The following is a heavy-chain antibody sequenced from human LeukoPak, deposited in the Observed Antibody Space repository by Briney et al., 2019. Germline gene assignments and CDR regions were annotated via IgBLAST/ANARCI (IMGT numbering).Heavy chain of an antibody. V-gene: IGHV5-51*01. D-gene: IGHD1-26*01. CDR1: GYSFTSYW. J-gene: IGHJ1*01. Sequence: GESLKISCKGSGYSFTSYWLGWVRQMPGKGLEWMGIIYPGDSETRYSPSFQGQVTISADKSISNAYLQWSSLKASDTAMYYRARPPIVGATNGFQHWGQGTLVTVSS. CDR3: ARPPIVGATNGFQH. CDR2: IYPGDSET.